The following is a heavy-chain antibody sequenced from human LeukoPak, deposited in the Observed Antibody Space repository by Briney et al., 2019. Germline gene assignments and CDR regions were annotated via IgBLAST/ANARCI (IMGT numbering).Heavy chain of an antibody. CDR1: GYSISSGYY. J-gene: IGHJ4*02. Sequence: SETLSLTCSVSGYSISSGYYWGWIRQPPGKGLEWIGNIYHGGSTYYNSSLKSRLTMSVDTSKNQFSLQLSSVTAADTAVYYCARYSSSGKGDYWGQGTLATVSS. CDR3: ARYSSSGKGDY. CDR2: IYHGGST. V-gene: IGHV4-38-2*01. D-gene: IGHD6-13*01.